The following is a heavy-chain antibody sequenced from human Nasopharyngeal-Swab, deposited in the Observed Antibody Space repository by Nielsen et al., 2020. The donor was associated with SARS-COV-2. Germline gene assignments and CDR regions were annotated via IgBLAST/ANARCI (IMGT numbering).Heavy chain of an antibody. CDR3: ARSGYSYVSYYYYYGMDV. J-gene: IGHJ6*02. V-gene: IGHV4-39*07. CDR2: IYYSGST. D-gene: IGHD5-18*01. Sequence: SCTVSGGSISSSSYYWGWIRQPPGKGLEWIGSIYYSGSTYYNPSLKSRVTISVDTSKNQFSLKLSSVTAADTAVYYCARSGYSYVSYYYYYGMDVWGQGTTVTVSS. CDR1: GGSISSSSYY.